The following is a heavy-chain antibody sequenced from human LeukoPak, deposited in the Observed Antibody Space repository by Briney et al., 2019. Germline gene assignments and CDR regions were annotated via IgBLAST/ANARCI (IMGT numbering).Heavy chain of an antibody. V-gene: IGHV1-69*13. CDR1: GGTFSSYA. Sequence: VASVKVSCKSSGGTFSSYAISWVRQAPGQGIEWMGGIIPIFGTANYAQKFQGRVTITADESTSTAYMELSSLRSEDTAVYYCATTRRITMVQGVPRGYYFDYWGQGTQVTVSS. J-gene: IGHJ4*02. D-gene: IGHD3-10*01. CDR3: ATTRRITMVQGVPRGYYFDY. CDR2: IIPIFGTA.